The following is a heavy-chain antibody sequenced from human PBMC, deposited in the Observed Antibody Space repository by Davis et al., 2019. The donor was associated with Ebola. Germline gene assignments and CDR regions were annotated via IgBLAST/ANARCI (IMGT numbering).Heavy chain of an antibody. CDR1: GGSISSSSYY. J-gene: IGHJ3*02. CDR3: ARGDWSRSDAFDI. CDR2: IYYSGST. Sequence: MPSETLSLTCTVSGGSISSSSYYWGWIRQPPGKGLEWIGSIYYSGSTYYNPSLKSRVTISVDTSKNQFSLKLSSVTAADTAVYYCARGDWSRSDAFDIWGQGTMVTVSS. V-gene: IGHV4-39*01. D-gene: IGHD2-21*02.